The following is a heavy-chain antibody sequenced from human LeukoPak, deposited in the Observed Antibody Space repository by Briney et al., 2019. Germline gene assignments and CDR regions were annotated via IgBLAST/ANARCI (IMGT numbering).Heavy chain of an antibody. V-gene: IGHV1-18*01. D-gene: IGHD4-17*01. CDR1: GGTFSSYG. Sequence: ASVNVSCKASGGTFSSYGISWVRQAPGQGLEWMGWISAYNGNTNYAQKLQGRVTMTTDTSTSTAYMELRSLRSDDTAVYYCARSRDYGDYVIAFDIWGQGTMVTVSS. J-gene: IGHJ3*02. CDR3: ARSRDYGDYVIAFDI. CDR2: ISAYNGNT.